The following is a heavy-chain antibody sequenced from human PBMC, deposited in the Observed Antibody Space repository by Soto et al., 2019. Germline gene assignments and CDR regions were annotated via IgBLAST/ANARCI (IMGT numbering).Heavy chain of an antibody. D-gene: IGHD4-17*01. CDR2: IYYSGST. Sequence: QVQLQESGPGLVKPSQTLSLTCTVSGGSISSGGYYWSWIRQHPGKGLEWIGYIYYSGSTYYNPSLKSRVTITVDTSKNQFSLKLSSVTAADTAVDCCARSSQSTVTTFGYWGQGTLVTVSS. V-gene: IGHV4-31*03. J-gene: IGHJ4*02. CDR3: ARSSQSTVTTFGY. CDR1: GGSISSGGYY.